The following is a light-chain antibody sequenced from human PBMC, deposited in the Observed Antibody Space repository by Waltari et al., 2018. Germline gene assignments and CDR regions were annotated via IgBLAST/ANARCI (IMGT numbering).Light chain of an antibody. CDR3: QSYDTSLGVV. J-gene: IGLJ3*02. CDR2: GST. Sequence: QSVLTQPPSVSGAPGQRVTIPCTGSGSNIGAGYDVHWYQQLPRAAPKLLIYGSTSRPLGVPDRFFGSTSGTSASLAIIGLQAEDEADYYCQSYDTSLGVVFGGGTKLTVL. V-gene: IGLV1-40*01. CDR1: GSNIGAGYD.